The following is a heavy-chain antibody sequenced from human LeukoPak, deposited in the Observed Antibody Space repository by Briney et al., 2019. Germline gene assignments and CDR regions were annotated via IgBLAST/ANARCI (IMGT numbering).Heavy chain of an antibody. CDR2: IDQGGST. CDR3: ARGDFYNYGKPFDP. J-gene: IGHJ5*02. D-gene: IGHD5-18*01. CDR1: GYPIRSGYF. V-gene: IGHV4-38-2*01. Sequence: PSETLSLTCAVSGYPIRSGYFWGWIRQPPGKGREWIASIDQGGSTYYNPSLKSRVTISVDTSKNQFSVKLTSVTAADTAVYYCARGDFYNYGKPFDPWSQGTLVTVSS.